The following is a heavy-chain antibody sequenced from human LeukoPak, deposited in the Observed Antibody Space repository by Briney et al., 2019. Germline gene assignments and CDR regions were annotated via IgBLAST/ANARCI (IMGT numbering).Heavy chain of an antibody. V-gene: IGHV1-18*01. CDR3: ARVTVDTAMALYY. Sequence: ASVKVSCKASGYTFTSYGISWVRQAPGQGLEWMGWISAYNGNTNYAQKFQGRVTMTRNTSISTAYMELSSLRSEDTAVYYCARVTVDTAMALYYWGQGTLVTVSS. CDR1: GYTFTSYG. CDR2: ISAYNGNT. D-gene: IGHD5-18*01. J-gene: IGHJ4*02.